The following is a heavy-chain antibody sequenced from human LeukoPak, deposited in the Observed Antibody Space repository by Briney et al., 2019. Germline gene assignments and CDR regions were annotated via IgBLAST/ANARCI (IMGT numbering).Heavy chain of an antibody. CDR3: ARAAGITMVRRHFDY. CDR2: IYHSGST. J-gene: IGHJ4*02. D-gene: IGHD3-10*01. V-gene: IGHV4-38-2*01. CDR1: DYSISSGYY. Sequence: SETLSLTCAVSDYSISSGYYWGWIRQPPGKGLEWIGSIYHSGSTYYNPSLKSRVTISVDTSKNQFSLKLSSVTAADTAVYYCARAAGITMVRRHFDYWGQGTLVTVSS.